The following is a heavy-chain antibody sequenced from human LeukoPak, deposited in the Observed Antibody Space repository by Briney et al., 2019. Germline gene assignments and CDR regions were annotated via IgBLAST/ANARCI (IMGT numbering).Heavy chain of an antibody. D-gene: IGHD2-2*01. J-gene: IGHJ4*02. CDR1: GGSIGSGGYY. V-gene: IGHV4-31*03. Sequence: SETLSLTCTVSGGSIGSGGYYWSWIRQHPGKGLEWIGYIYYSGSTYYNPSLKSRLTISVDTSKNQFSLKLSSVTAADTAVYYCARTGYCSSASCSVVKQWLVRVYFDYWGQGTLVTVSS. CDR2: IYYSGST. CDR3: ARTGYCSSASCSVVKQWLVRVYFDY.